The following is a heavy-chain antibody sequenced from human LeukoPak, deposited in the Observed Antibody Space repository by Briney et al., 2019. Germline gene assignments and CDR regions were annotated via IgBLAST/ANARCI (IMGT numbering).Heavy chain of an antibody. CDR3: DKGGDSYGSSYFDY. J-gene: IGHJ4*02. CDR2: ISGSGGST. D-gene: IGHD5-18*01. V-gene: IGHV3-23*01. Sequence: GGSLRLSCAASGFTFSSYAMSWVRQAPGKGLEWVSAISGSGGSTYYADSVKGRFTISRDNSKNTLYLQMNSLRAEDTAVYSCDKGGDSYGSSYFDYWGQGTLVTVSS. CDR1: GFTFSSYA.